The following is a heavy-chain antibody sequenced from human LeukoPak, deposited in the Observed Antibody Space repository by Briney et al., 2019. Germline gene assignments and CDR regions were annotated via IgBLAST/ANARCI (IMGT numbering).Heavy chain of an antibody. CDR1: GFTFSDYY. D-gene: IGHD5-24*01. V-gene: IGHV3-11*01. Sequence: PGGSLRLSCAASGFTFSDYYMSWIRQAPGKRLEWVSYISNSGSTIYYADSVKGRFTIARDNAKNSLYLQMNSLRAEDTAVYYCARVIKNAEMATRYWGQGTLVTVSS. CDR3: ARVIKNAEMATRY. CDR2: ISNSGSTI. J-gene: IGHJ4*02.